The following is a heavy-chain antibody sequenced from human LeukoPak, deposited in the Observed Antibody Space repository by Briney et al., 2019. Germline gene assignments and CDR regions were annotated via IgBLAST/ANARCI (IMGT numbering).Heavy chain of an antibody. V-gene: IGHV1-18*01. J-gene: IGHJ4*02. D-gene: IGHD1-26*01. CDR1: GYTFTSYG. Sequence: ASVKVSCKASGYTFTSYGISWVRQAPGQGLEWMGWISAYNGNTNYAQKPQGRVTMTTDTSTSTAYMELRSLRSDDTAVYYCAMGRWELYQFDYWGQGTLVTVSS. CDR2: ISAYNGNT. CDR3: AMGRWELYQFDY.